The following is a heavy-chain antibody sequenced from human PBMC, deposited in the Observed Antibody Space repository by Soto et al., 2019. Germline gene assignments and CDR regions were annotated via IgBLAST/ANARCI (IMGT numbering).Heavy chain of an antibody. CDR3: ARTRLWGGDCYSAYYFAF. D-gene: IGHD2-21*02. Sequence: ASVKVSCKASGYTFTNYDINWVRQATGQGLEWMGWMNPSSGNTGYVQKFQGRVTMTRNTSTSTAYMELTSLTSDDTAVYYCARTRLWGGDCYSAYYFAFWGQGALVTVSS. V-gene: IGHV1-8*01. J-gene: IGHJ4*02. CDR2: MNPSSGNT. CDR1: GYTFTNYD.